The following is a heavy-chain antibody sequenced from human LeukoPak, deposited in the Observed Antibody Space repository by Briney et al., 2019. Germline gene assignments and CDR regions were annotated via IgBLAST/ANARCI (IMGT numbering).Heavy chain of an antibody. Sequence: ASVKVSCKVSGDTRTELYMHWVRQAPGKELEWMGGFDPEDGETIYAQKFQGSVTMTEDTSTDTAYMELSSLRSEDTAVYYCATGITGTTLDYWGQGTLVSVSS. CDR2: FDPEDGET. V-gene: IGHV1-24*01. J-gene: IGHJ4*02. CDR1: GDTRTELY. D-gene: IGHD1-7*01. CDR3: ATGITGTTLDY.